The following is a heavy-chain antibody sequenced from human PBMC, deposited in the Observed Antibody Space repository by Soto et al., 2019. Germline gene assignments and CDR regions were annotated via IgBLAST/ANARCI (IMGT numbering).Heavy chain of an antibody. V-gene: IGHV3-9*01. Sequence: EVQLVESGGGLVQPGRSLRLSCAASGFTFDDYAMHWVRQAPGKGLEWVSGISWNSGSIGHADSVKGRFTISRDNAKYSLYLQMNSLRAEDTALYYCARLVPATATYYYYYGMDVWGQGTTVTVSS. CDR2: ISWNSGSI. D-gene: IGHD2-2*01. CDR3: ARLVPATATYYYYYGMDV. CDR1: GFTFDDYA. J-gene: IGHJ6*02.